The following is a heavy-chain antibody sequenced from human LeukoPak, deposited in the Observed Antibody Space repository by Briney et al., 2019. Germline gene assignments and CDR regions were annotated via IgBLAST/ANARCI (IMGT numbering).Heavy chain of an antibody. CDR3: ARGRVYYYDSSGYYVYFQH. D-gene: IGHD3-22*01. CDR1: GGTFSSYA. CDR2: IIPIFGTA. J-gene: IGHJ1*01. Sequence: SVKVSCKASGGTFSSYAISWVRQAPGQGLEWMGRIIPIFGTANYAQKFQGRVTITTDESTSTAYMELSSLRSEDTAVYYCARGRVYYYDSSGYYVYFQHWGQGTLVAVSS. V-gene: IGHV1-69*05.